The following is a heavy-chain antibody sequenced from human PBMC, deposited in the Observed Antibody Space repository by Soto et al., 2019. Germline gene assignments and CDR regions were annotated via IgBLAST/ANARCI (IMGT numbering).Heavy chain of an antibody. CDR3: ARDSSSWPNFYY. D-gene: IGHD6-13*01. Sequence: QVQLVQSGAEVKKPGSSVKVSCKASGGTFSSYTISWVRQAPGQGLEWMGRIIPILGIANYAQKFQGRVTITADKSTSTAYMELSSLRSEDTAVYYCARDSSSWPNFYYWGQGTLVTVSS. CDR2: IIPILGIA. J-gene: IGHJ4*02. CDR1: GGTFSSYT. V-gene: IGHV1-69*08.